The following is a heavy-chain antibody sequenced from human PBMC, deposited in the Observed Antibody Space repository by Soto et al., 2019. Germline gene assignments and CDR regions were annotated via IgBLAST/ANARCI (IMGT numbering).Heavy chain of an antibody. J-gene: IGHJ4*02. CDR1: GYTFTGYY. V-gene: IGHV1-2*04. Sequence: ASVKVSCKASGYTFTGYYMHWVRQAPGQGLEWMGWINPNSGGTNYAQKFQGWVTMTRDTSISTAYMELSRLRSDDTAVYYCARAGGFYCSSTSCYAGLSYFDYWGQGTLVTVSS. D-gene: IGHD2-2*01. CDR3: ARAGGFYCSSTSCYAGLSYFDY. CDR2: INPNSGGT.